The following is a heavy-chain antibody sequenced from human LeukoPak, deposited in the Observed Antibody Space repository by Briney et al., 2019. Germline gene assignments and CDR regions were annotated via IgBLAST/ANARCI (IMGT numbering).Heavy chain of an antibody. CDR1: GGSISTGGFY. CDR3: ARGSSWTFDY. V-gene: IGHV4-31*03. J-gene: IGHJ4*02. Sequence: MSSETLSLTCTVSGGSISTGGFYWTWIRQHPGKGLEWIGYIYYSGSMYYNPSLKSRVIISLDTSKNQFSLKLSSVTAAGTAMYYCARGSSWTFDYWGRGTLVTVSS. CDR2: IYYSGSM. D-gene: IGHD6-13*01.